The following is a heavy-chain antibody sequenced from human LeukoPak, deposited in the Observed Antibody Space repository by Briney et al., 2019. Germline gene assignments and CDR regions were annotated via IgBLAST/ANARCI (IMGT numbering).Heavy chain of an antibody. CDR2: IIPIFGTA. CDR1: GGTFSSYA. CDR3: AKDYGDYEGFFDY. V-gene: IGHV1-69*06. Sequence: AASVKVSCKASGGTFSSYAISWVRQAPGQGLEWMGRIIPIFGTANYAQKFQGRVTITADKSTSTAYMDLSSLRSEDTAVYYCAKDYGDYEGFFDYWGQGTLVTVSS. D-gene: IGHD4-17*01. J-gene: IGHJ4*02.